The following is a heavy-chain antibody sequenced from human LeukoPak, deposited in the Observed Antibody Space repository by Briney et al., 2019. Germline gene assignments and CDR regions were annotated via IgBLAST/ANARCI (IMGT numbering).Heavy chain of an antibody. D-gene: IGHD6-19*01. CDR3: ARDPQWLVYYYYYYGMDV. Sequence: GGSLRLSWAAAGFTFSSYSMNWVRQAPGKGLGWVSSISSSSSYIYYADSVKRRFTIARDNAKNSLYLQINSLRAEDTAVYYCARDPQWLVYYYYYYGMDVWGQGTTVTVSS. V-gene: IGHV3-21*01. CDR1: GFTFSSYS. J-gene: IGHJ6*02. CDR2: ISSSSSYI.